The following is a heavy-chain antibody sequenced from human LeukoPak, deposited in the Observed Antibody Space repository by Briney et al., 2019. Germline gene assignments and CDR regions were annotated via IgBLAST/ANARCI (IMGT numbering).Heavy chain of an antibody. D-gene: IGHD4-17*01. CDR1: GGSFSSGSYY. CDR2: IYYSGST. V-gene: IGHV4-61*01. J-gene: IGHJ6*04. CDR3: ARVLATVTTGGMDV. Sequence: KPSGALSLTCTVSGGSFSSGSYYWGWDRQPPGKGLGWVGYIYYSGSTNYNPSLKSRVTISVDTSKNQFSLKLSSVTAADTAVYYCARVLATVTTGGMDVWGKGTTVTVSS.